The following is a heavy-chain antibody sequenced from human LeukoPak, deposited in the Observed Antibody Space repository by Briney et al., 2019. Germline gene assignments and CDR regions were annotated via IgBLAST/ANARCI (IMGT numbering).Heavy chain of an antibody. CDR1: GYTFSDYF. CDR3: ARDLRYFDWLLLY. V-gene: IGHV1-2*02. CDR2: INPNSGGT. J-gene: IGHJ4*02. D-gene: IGHD3-9*01. Sequence: ASVKVSCKASGYTFSDYFMHWVRQAPGHGLEWMGWINPNSGGTNYAQKFQGRVTMTRDTSISTAYMELSRLRSDDTAVYYCARDLRYFDWLLLYWGQGTLVTVSS.